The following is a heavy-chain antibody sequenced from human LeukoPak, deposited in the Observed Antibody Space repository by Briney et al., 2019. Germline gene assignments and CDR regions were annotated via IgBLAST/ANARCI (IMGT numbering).Heavy chain of an antibody. CDR1: GFTFSTYS. CDR3: ARDLVPAAIPPFDY. D-gene: IGHD2-2*02. CDR2: ISSSSSYI. J-gene: IGHJ4*02. V-gene: IGHV3-21*01. Sequence: GGSLRLSCAASGFTFSTYSMNWVRQAPGKGLEWVSSISSSSSYIYYADSVKGRFTISRDNAKNSLYLQMNSLRAEDTAVYYCARDLVPAAIPPFDYWGQGTLVTVSS.